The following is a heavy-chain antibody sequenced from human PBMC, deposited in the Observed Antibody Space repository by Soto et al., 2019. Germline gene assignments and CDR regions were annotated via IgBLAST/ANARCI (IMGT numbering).Heavy chain of an antibody. V-gene: IGHV3-33*01. J-gene: IGHJ4*02. CDR3: ARDHGDYSIYFDY. CDR1: GFTFSSYG. Sequence: LRLSCAASGFTFSSYGMHWVRQAPGKGLEWVAVIWYDGSNKYYADSVKGRFTISRDNSKNTLYLQMNSLRAEDTAVYYCARDHGDYSIYFDYWGQGTLVTVSS. D-gene: IGHD4-17*01. CDR2: IWYDGSNK.